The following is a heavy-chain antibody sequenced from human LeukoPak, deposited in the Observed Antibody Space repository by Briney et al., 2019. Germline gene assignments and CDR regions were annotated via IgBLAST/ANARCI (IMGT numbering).Heavy chain of an antibody. V-gene: IGHV3-23*01. J-gene: IGHJ4*02. CDR1: GFTFSSYA. D-gene: IGHD5-18*01. CDR2: ISGSGGST. Sequence: GGSLRLSCAASGFTFSSYAMSWVRQAPGKGLEWVSAISGSGGSTYYADSVKGRFTISRDNSENTLYLQMNSLRAEDTAVYYCAKETGYSYGTGGTDYWGQGTLVTVSS. CDR3: AKETGYSYGTGGTDY.